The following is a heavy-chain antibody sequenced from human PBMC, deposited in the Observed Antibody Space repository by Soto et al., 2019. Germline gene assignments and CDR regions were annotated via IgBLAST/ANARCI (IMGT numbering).Heavy chain of an antibody. D-gene: IGHD1-26*01. CDR3: ARDSWDDPDNAFDI. CDR1: GYTFTSYG. V-gene: IGHV1-18*01. J-gene: IGHJ3*02. CDR2: ISANNGNT. Sequence: ASVKVSCKASGYTFTSYGISWVRQAPGQGLEWMGWISANNGNTNYAQKLQGRVTMTTDTSTSTAYMELRSLRSDDTAVYYCARDSWDDPDNAFDIWGQGTMVTVSS.